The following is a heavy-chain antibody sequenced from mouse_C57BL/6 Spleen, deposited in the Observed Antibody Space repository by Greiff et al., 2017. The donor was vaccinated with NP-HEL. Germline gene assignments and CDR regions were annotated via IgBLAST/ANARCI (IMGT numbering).Heavy chain of an antibody. J-gene: IGHJ3*01. CDR2: IDPSDSET. CDR3: ARWTNWDSFAY. Sequence: QVQLQQPGAELVRPGSSVKLSCKASGYTFTSYWMHWVKQRPIQGLEWIGNIDPSDSETHYNQKFKDKATLTVDKSSSTAYMQLSSLTSEDSAVYYCARWTNWDSFAYWGQGTLVTVSA. V-gene: IGHV1-52*01. CDR1: GYTFTSYW. D-gene: IGHD4-1*01.